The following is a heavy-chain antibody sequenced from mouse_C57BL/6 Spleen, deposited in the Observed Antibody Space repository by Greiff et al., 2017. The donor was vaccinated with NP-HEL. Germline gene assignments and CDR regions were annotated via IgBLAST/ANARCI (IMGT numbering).Heavy chain of an antibody. CDR2: IDPSDSYT. Sequence: QVQLKQPGAELVRPGTSVKLSCKASGYTFTSYWMHWVKQRPGQGLEWIGVIDPSDSYTNYNQKFKGKATLTVDTSSSTAYMQLSSLTSEDSAVYYCARRGIDYGSSSYYFDYWAQGTTLTVSS. V-gene: IGHV1-59*01. J-gene: IGHJ2*01. CDR1: GYTFTSYW. CDR3: ARRGIDYGSSSYYFDY. D-gene: IGHD1-1*01.